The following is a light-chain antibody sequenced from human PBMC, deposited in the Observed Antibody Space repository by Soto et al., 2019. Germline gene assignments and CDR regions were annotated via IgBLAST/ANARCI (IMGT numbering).Light chain of an antibody. CDR1: QTISSF. V-gene: IGKV1-39*01. J-gene: IGKJ5*01. Sequence: DIQMTQSPSSLSASVGDRVTITCRASQTISSFLNWYQQKPGKAPELLIYAASSLQSGVPPRFSGSGSGTDFTLTISSLQPEDFATYYCQQAASFPITFGQGTRLEIK. CDR2: AAS. CDR3: QQAASFPIT.